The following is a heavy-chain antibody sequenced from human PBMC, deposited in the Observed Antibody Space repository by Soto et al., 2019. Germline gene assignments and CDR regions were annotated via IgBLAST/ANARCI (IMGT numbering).Heavy chain of an antibody. CDR3: ARGTYYYDSSGYYWDYYYGMDV. D-gene: IGHD3-22*01. Sequence: ASVKVSCKTSGYTFTSYAMHWVRQAPGQRLEWMGWINAGNGNTKYSQKFQGRVTITRDTSASTAYMELSSLRSEDTAVYYCARGTYYYDSSGYYWDYYYGMDVWGQGTTGTVSS. CDR1: GYTFTSYA. J-gene: IGHJ6*02. CDR2: INAGNGNT. V-gene: IGHV1-3*01.